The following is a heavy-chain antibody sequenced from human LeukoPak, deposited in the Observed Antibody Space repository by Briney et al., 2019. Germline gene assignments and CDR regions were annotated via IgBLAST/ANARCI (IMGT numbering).Heavy chain of an antibody. Sequence: PGGSLGLSCAASGFTSSSYAMSWVRQAPGKGLEWVSAISGSGGSTYYADSVKGRFTISRDNSKNTLYLQMNSLRAEDTAVYYCATPYSSSWYQSLYYYYMDVWGKGTTVTISS. V-gene: IGHV3-23*01. CDR1: GFTSSSYA. CDR2: ISGSGGST. CDR3: ATPYSSSWYQSLYYYYMDV. J-gene: IGHJ6*03. D-gene: IGHD6-13*01.